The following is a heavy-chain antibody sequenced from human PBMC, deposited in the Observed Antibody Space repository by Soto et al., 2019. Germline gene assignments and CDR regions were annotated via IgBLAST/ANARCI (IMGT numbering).Heavy chain of an antibody. Sequence: QVQLVQSGAEVKTPGSSVKVSCKASGGTFSTSAFSWVRPAPGQGLEWVGGIMPVFPTPDYAQKFQGRVTITADESTTTAYLELTSLRTDDTAVYYCARDKDRQQLGGNYYYILDVWGQGTAITVSS. V-gene: IGHV1-69*12. CDR3: ARDKDRQQLGGNYYYILDV. CDR1: GGTFSTSA. CDR2: IMPVFPTP. J-gene: IGHJ6*02. D-gene: IGHD3-3*02.